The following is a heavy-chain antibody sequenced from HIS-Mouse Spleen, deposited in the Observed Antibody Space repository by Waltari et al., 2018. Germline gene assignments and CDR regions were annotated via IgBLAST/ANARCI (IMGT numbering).Heavy chain of an antibody. CDR2: IDWDDDK. D-gene: IGHD1-7*01. CDR1: GFSLSTSGLR. Sequence: QDTLRVSGHALVQPTHTFTLTCTFPGFSLSTSGLRVIWNRQPPGKALEWLARIDWDDDKYYSTSLKTRLTISKDTSKNQVVLTMTNMDPVDTATYYCARIQAGKLELPFDYWGQGTLVTVSS. V-gene: IGHV2-70*15. CDR3: ARIQAGKLELPFDY. J-gene: IGHJ4*02.